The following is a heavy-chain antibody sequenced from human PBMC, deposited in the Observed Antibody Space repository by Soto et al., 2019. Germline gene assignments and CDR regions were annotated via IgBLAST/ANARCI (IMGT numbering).Heavy chain of an antibody. D-gene: IGHD5-12*01. CDR1: GASVTTYGYY. V-gene: IGHV4-61*08. Sequence: SETLSLTCTVSGASVTTYGYYWSWIRQPPGKGLEWIGYMYYSGTSDYSPSLKSRVTISIDTSKNQFSLRLTSVTAADTAVYYCARVRRLVPVATCYYHSMDVWGQGSTVTVSS. CDR3: ARVRRLVPVATCYYHSMDV. CDR2: MYYSGTS. J-gene: IGHJ6*02.